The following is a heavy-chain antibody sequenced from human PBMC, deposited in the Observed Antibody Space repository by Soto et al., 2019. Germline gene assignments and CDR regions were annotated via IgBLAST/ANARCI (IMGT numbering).Heavy chain of an antibody. CDR2: INHSGST. D-gene: IGHD5-18*01. J-gene: IGHJ5*02. Sequence: LSLTCAVYGGSFSGYYWSWIRQPPGKGLEWIGEINHSGSTNYNPSLKSRVTISVDTSKNQFSLKLSSVTAADTAVYYCAREDTPNWFDPWGQGTLVTVPS. CDR3: AREDTPNWFDP. CDR1: GGSFSGYY. V-gene: IGHV4-34*01.